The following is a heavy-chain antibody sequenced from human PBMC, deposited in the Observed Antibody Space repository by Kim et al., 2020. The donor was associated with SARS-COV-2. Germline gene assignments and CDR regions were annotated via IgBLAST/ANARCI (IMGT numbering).Heavy chain of an antibody. V-gene: IGHV4-39*01. Sequence: SETLSLTCTVSGGSISSSSFYWAWIRQPPGKGLEWIVSMYYSGSTYYNPSLKGRVTISVDTSNNQFSLKLNSVTAADTSVYYCARHDGSGSSYYYYGMDVWGQRTPVTVSS. CDR3: ARHDGSGSSYYYYGMDV. J-gene: IGHJ6*02. D-gene: IGHD3-10*01. CDR2: MYYSGST. CDR1: GGSISSSSFY.